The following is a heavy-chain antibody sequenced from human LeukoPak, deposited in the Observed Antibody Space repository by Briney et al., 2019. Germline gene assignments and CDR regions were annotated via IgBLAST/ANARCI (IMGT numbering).Heavy chain of an antibody. V-gene: IGHV1-18*01. CDR3: ARDPRRRGYSYGYLGY. CDR2: ISAYNGNT. CDR1: GYTFTSYG. Sequence: GASVKVSCKASGYTFTSYGISWVRQAPGQGLEGMGWISAYNGNTNYAQKFQGRVTMTRDTSISTAYMELSRLRSDDTAVYYCARDPRRRGYSYGYLGYWGQGTLVTVSS. J-gene: IGHJ4*02. D-gene: IGHD5-18*01.